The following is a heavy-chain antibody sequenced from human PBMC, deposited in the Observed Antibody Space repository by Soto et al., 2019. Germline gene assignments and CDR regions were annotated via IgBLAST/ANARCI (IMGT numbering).Heavy chain of an antibody. CDR3: ARDVASSSIFGVVTNTFDP. D-gene: IGHD3-3*01. CDR2: VYYSGRT. J-gene: IGHJ5*02. Sequence: SETLSLTCTVSGGSINSGDYNWSWLRQTPGKGLEWIGYVYYSGRTYYNPSLKSGLSMTIDTSKKQFSLKLDSVTAADTAVYHCARDVASSSIFGVVTNTFDPWGLGTLVTVSS. V-gene: IGHV4-30-4*01. CDR1: GGSINSGDYN.